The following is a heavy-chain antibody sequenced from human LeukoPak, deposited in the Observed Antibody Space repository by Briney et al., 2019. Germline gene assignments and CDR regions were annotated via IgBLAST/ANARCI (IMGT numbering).Heavy chain of an antibody. V-gene: IGHV3-23*01. D-gene: IGHD5-12*01. CDR1: VFTFRGYA. CDR2: ISESSRFI. J-gene: IGHJ1*01. CDR3: AKSAYAGYDWGYMGQS. Sequence: PGGSLRLSCGASVFTFRGYAMSWVRQAPGKGLEWVSGISESSRFIHHADSVKGRFTISRDDSTNTLHLQMNSLKAEDTAVYYCAKSAYAGYDWGYMGQSWGQGTLVTVSS.